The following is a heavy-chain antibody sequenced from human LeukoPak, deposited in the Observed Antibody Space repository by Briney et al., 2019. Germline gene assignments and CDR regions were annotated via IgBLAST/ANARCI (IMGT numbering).Heavy chain of an antibody. CDR2: IYYSGST. Sequence: SETLSLTCTVSGGSISTTSYFWGWIRQPPGKGLEWIGSIYYSGSTYYNPSLKSRVTISVDASKNQFSLKLSSVIAADTAVYFCVREGEWALPFDYWGQGTLITVSS. J-gene: IGHJ4*02. D-gene: IGHD3-16*01. CDR1: GGSISTTSYF. CDR3: VREGEWALPFDY. V-gene: IGHV4-39*01.